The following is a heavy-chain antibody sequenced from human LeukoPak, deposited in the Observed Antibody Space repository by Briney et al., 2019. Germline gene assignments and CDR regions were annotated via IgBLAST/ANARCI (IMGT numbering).Heavy chain of an antibody. Sequence: PGGSLRLSCAASGFTFSSYSMNWVRQAPGKGLEWVSSISSNSSYIYYADSVKGRFTISRDNAKNSLYLQMNSLRAEDTAVYYCARASAYSSASMGYWGQGTLVTVSS. CDR3: ARASAYSSASMGY. D-gene: IGHD6-19*01. CDR1: GFTFSSYS. CDR2: ISSNSSYI. J-gene: IGHJ4*02. V-gene: IGHV3-21*01.